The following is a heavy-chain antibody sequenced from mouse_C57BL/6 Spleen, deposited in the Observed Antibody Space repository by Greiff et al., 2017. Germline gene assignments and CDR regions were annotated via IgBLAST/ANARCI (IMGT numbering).Heavy chain of an antibody. CDR3: ARYITSWGFAY. CDR2: IRNKANGYTT. CDR1: GFTFTDYY. D-gene: IGHD4-1*01. Sequence: EVQLQESGGGLVQPGGSLSLSCAASGFTFTDYYMSWVRQPPGKALEWLGFIRNKANGYTTEYSASVNGRFTISRDNSQSILYLQMNALGDEDSATYYRARYITSWGFAYWGQGTLVTVSA. J-gene: IGHJ3*01. V-gene: IGHV7-3*01.